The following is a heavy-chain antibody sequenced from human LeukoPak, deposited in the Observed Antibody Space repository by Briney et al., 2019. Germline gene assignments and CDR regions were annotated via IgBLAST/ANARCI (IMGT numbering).Heavy chain of an antibody. D-gene: IGHD5-12*01. CDR3: ARVRDSGHDY. J-gene: IGHJ4*02. V-gene: IGHV3-30*03. Sequence: GRSLRLSCAASGFTFSSYGMHWVRQAPGKGLEWVAVISYDGSNKYYADSVKGRFTISRDNSKNTLYLQMNSLRAEDTAVYYCARVRDSGHDYWGQGTLVTVSS. CDR1: GFTFSSYG. CDR2: ISYDGSNK.